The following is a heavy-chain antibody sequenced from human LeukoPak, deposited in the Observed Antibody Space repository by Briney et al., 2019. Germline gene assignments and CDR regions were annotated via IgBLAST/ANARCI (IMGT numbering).Heavy chain of an antibody. D-gene: IGHD7-27*01. CDR1: GFTVSSNY. CDR3: ARARWGSGYYYYYMDV. Sequence: GGSLILSCAASGFTVSSNYMSWVRQAPGKGLEWVSVIYSGGSTYYADSVKGRFTISRDNSKNTLYLQMNSLRAEDTAVYYCARARWGSGYYYYYMDVWGKGTTVIVSS. J-gene: IGHJ6*03. CDR2: IYSGGST. V-gene: IGHV3-53*01.